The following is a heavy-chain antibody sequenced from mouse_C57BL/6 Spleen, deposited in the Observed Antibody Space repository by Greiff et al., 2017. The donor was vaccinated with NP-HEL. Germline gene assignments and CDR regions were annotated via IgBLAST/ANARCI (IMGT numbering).Heavy chain of an antibody. Sequence: VQLQQPGTELVKPGASVKLSCKASGYTFTSYWMHWVKQRPGQGLEWIGNINPSNGGTNYNEKFKSKATLTVDKSSSTAYMQLSSLTSEDSAVYYWARGNYYASSYGNYAMDYWGQGTSVTVSS. CDR3: ARGNYYASSYGNYAMDY. CDR2: INPSNGGT. D-gene: IGHD1-1*01. J-gene: IGHJ4*01. V-gene: IGHV1-53*01. CDR1: GYTFTSYW.